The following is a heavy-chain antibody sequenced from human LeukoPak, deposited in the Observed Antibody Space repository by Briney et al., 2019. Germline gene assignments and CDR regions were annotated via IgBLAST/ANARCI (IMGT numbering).Heavy chain of an antibody. CDR1: GFTVSSNY. D-gene: IGHD6-13*01. V-gene: IGHV3-66*01. Sequence: GGSLRLSCAASGFTVSSNYMSWVRQAPGKGLEWVSVIYSGGSTYYADSVKGRFTISRDNSKNTLYLQMNSLRAEDTAVYYCAILSFSAGTFDYWGQGTLVTVSS. CDR3: AILSFSAGTFDY. CDR2: IYSGGST. J-gene: IGHJ4*02.